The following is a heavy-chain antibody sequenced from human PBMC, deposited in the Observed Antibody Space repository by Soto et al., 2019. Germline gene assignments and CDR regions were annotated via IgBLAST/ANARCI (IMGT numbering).Heavy chain of an antibody. D-gene: IGHD1-20*01. V-gene: IGHV5-51*01. CDR3: ARSRITGTTWSFDK. J-gene: IGHJ4*02. CDR1: GYSFTNYW. Sequence: GESLKISCKASGYSFTNYWIGWVRQMPGKGLEWMAIIYPGDSDARYRPSFQGQVTISADKSINTAYLQWSSLKASDTAMYYCARSRITGTTWSFDKWGQGTLVTVSS. CDR2: IYPGDSDA.